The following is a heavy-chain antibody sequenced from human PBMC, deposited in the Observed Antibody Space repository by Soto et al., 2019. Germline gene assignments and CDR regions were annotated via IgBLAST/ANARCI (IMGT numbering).Heavy chain of an antibody. D-gene: IGHD4-4*01. CDR2: IKRSGNT. Sequence: QVQQQQWGAGLLKPSETLSLTCGVYGGYFHDDYWSGFRQSPGKGLEWIGEIKRSGNTYYNPSLGSRVSTSIDLSKNQFSLSLTSVTAADTAVYYCARGLTTVYLMRRYYAFDIWSQGTMVTVSS. CDR3: ARGLTTVYLMRRYYAFDI. J-gene: IGHJ3*02. CDR1: GGYFHDDY. V-gene: IGHV4-34*01.